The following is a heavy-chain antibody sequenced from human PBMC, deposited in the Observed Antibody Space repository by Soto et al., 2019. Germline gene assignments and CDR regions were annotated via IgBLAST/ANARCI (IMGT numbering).Heavy chain of an antibody. CDR1: GDSVSSNSAA. CDR3: AREYVNYYDSGGAFDI. D-gene: IGHD3-10*01. CDR2: TYYRSKWYN. J-gene: IGHJ3*02. Sequence: SQTRSLPCAISGDSVSSNSAACNWIRQSPSRGLEWLGRTYYRSKWYNDYAVSVKSRITINPDTSKNQFSLQLNSVTPEDTAVYYCAREYVNYYDSGGAFDIWGQGTMVTVSS. V-gene: IGHV6-1*01.